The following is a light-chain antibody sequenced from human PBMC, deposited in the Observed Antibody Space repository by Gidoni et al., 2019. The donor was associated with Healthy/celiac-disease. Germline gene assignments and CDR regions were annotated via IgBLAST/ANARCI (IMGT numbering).Light chain of an antibody. CDR1: SSNIGSKS. V-gene: IGLV1-44*01. CDR2: SNN. Sequence: QSVLTQPPSASGTPGQGVPISCSGSSSNIGSKSVDWYQQHPGTAPKVLIYSNNQRPPGVPDRFSGSKSGTSGSLAISGLQSEDEADYYCAVWDDSLNGWVFGGGTKLTVL. J-gene: IGLJ3*02. CDR3: AVWDDSLNGWV.